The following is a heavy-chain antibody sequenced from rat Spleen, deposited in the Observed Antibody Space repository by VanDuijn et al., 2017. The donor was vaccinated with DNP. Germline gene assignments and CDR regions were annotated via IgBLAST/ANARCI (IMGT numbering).Heavy chain of an antibody. Sequence: EVQLVESGGGLVQPGRSMKLSCAASGFTFSNYYMAWVRQAPTKGLEWVASISTVGDNAYYRDSVKGRFTISRDNARSTLYLQMDSLRSEDTATYYCATSSYFGYDYGFAYWGQGTLVTVSS. V-gene: IGHV5-25*01. CDR3: ATSSYFGYDYGFAY. CDR1: GFTFSNYY. CDR2: ISTVGDNA. J-gene: IGHJ3*01. D-gene: IGHD1-7*01.